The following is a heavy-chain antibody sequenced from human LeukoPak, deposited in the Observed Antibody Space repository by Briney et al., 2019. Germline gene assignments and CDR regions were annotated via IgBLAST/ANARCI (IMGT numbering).Heavy chain of an antibody. V-gene: IGHV1-2*02. CDR1: GYTFTNYY. CDR2: INPNSGGT. J-gene: IGHJ4*02. Sequence: GASVKVSCKASGYTFTNYYIHWVRQAPGQRLEWMGWINPNSGGTNYAQKFQGRVTMTRATSISTAYMEVSRLRSDDTAVYYCARERETTAFDFWGQGTLVTVSS. CDR3: ARERETTAFDF. D-gene: IGHD1-1*01.